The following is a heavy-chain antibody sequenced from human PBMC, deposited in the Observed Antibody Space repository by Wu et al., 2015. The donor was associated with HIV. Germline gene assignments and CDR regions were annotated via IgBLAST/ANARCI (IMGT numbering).Heavy chain of an antibody. CDR1: GGTFSNFD. V-gene: IGHV1-2*02. D-gene: IGHD3-9*01. Sequence: QVQLVQSGSEVKKPGSSVKVSCKVSGGTFSNFDVNWVRQVPGQGLQWMGNINANSGRTNYAENFQGRVAMTRDTSVNTVYLELETLTSDDTALYFCARGDRFYAILTGYSKNWFDPWGQGTLVSVSS. CDR2: INANSGRT. J-gene: IGHJ5*02. CDR3: ARGDRFYAILTGYSKNWFDP.